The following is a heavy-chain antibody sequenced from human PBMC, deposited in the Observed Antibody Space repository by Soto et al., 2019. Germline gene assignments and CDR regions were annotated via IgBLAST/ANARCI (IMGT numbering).Heavy chain of an antibody. CDR1: GYSFTSYW. D-gene: IGHD1-7*01. CDR3: ARSRGTTFSEYYYYGMDV. V-gene: IGHV5-51*01. J-gene: IGHJ6*02. Sequence: SGESLKISCKGSGYSFTSYWIGWVRQMPGKGLEWMGIIYPGDSDTRYSPSFQGQVTISADKSISTAYLQWSSLKASDTAMYYCARSRGTTFSEYYYYGMDVWGQGTTVTVSS. CDR2: IYPGDSDT.